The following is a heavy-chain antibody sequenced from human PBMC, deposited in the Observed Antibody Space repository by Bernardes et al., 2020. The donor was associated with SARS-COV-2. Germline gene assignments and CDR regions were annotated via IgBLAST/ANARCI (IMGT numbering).Heavy chain of an antibody. CDR3: ARASITVVPGPLGLGPWGYKFKGMDV. J-gene: IGHJ6*02. D-gene: IGHD2-2*01. Sequence: SETLSLTCAVSGGSISSSNWWSWVRQPPGKGLEWIGEIYHSGSTNYNPSLKSRVTISVDKSKNQFSLQLNSVTAEDTAVYYCARASITVVPGPLGLGPWGYKFKGMDVWGQGTTVTVSS. V-gene: IGHV4-4*02. CDR1: GGSISSSNW. CDR2: IYHSGST.